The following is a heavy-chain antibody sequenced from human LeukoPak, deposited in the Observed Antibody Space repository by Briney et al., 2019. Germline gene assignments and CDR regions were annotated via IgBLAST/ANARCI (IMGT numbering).Heavy chain of an antibody. D-gene: IGHD6-13*01. V-gene: IGHV4-34*01. Sequence: SETLSLTCAVYGGSFSGYYWSWIRQPPGKGLEWIGEINHSGSTNYNPSLKSRVTISVDTSKNQFSLKLSSVTAADTAVYYCARGLTPATYSSSWYLGYFDYWGQGTLVTVSS. CDR2: INHSGST. CDR1: GGSFSGYY. J-gene: IGHJ4*02. CDR3: ARGLTPATYSSSWYLGYFDY.